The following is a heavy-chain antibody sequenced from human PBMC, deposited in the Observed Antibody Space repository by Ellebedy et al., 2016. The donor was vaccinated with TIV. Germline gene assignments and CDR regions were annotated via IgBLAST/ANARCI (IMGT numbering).Heavy chain of an antibody. CDR1: GGSIGSYY. V-gene: IGHV4-59*01. Sequence: MPGGSLRLSCTVSGGSIGSYYWSWIRQPPGKGLEWIGYISYSGSTNYNPSLKSRVTISVDTSKNQFSLKLNTVTAADTAVYYCARELRGFDYYDSSGYYPNDAFDIWGQGTMVTVSS. J-gene: IGHJ3*02. CDR2: ISYSGST. CDR3: ARELRGFDYYDSSGYYPNDAFDI. D-gene: IGHD3-22*01.